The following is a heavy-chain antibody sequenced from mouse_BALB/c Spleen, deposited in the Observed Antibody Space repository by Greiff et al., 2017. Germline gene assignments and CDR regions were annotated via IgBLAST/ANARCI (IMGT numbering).Heavy chain of an antibody. J-gene: IGHJ2*01. CDR2: IWGDGST. D-gene: IGHD2-1*01. CDR3: AREGGNCGFDY. V-gene: IGHV2-6-7*01. CDR1: GFSLTGYG. Sequence: VQLQQSGPGLVAPSQSLSITCTVSGFSLTGYGVNWVRQPPGKGLEWLGMIWGDGSTDYNSALKSRLSISKDNSKSQVFLKMNSLQTDDTARYYCAREGGNCGFDYWGQGTTLTVSS.